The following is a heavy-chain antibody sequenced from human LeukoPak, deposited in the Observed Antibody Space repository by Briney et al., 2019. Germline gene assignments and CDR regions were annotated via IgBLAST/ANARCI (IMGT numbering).Heavy chain of an antibody. CDR2: IYTSGST. CDR1: GGSVGSYY. D-gene: IGHD2-2*01. CDR3: ARDLSYCSSTRCYAPYYFDY. J-gene: IGHJ4*02. Sequence: PSETLSLTCSVSGGSVGSYYWSWIRQPTGKGLEWIGRIYTSGSTNYNPSLRSRATISVDKSKSQFSLKLTSVTAADTAVYYCARDLSYCSSTRCYAPYYFDYWGQGTLVTVSS. V-gene: IGHV4-4*07.